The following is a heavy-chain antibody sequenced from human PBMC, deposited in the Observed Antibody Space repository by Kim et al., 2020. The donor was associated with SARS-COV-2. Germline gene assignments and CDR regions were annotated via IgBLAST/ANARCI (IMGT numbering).Heavy chain of an antibody. Sequence: ASVKVSCKASGYTFTSYGISWVRQAPGQGLEWMGWISAYNGNTNYAQKLQGRVTMTTDTSTSTAYMELRSLRSDDTAVYYCARDGPYYYDSSGYYLPPDYWGQGTLVTVSS. V-gene: IGHV1-18*01. CDR2: ISAYNGNT. J-gene: IGHJ4*02. CDR3: ARDGPYYYDSSGYYLPPDY. D-gene: IGHD3-22*01. CDR1: GYTFTSYG.